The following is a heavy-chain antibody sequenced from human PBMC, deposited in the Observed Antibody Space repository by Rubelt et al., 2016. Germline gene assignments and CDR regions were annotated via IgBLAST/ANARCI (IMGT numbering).Heavy chain of an antibody. CDR3: ARVGGLWFGESHFDY. V-gene: IGHV3-30*12. J-gene: IGHJ4*02. Sequence: GMHWVRQAPGKGLEWVAVISYDGSNKYYADSVKGRFTISRDNSKNTLYLQMNSLRAEDTAVYYCARVGGLWFGESHFDYWGQGTLVTVSS. D-gene: IGHD3-10*01. CDR2: ISYDGSNK.